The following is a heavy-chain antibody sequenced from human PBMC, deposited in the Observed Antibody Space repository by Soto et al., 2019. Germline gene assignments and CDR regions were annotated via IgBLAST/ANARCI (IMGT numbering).Heavy chain of an antibody. CDR3: ASSVVTMFRGVIINHYYYYGMDV. V-gene: IGHV1-18*01. J-gene: IGHJ6*02. CDR2: ISAYNGNT. Sequence: ASVKVSCKASGYTFTSYGISWVRQAPGQGLEWMGWISAYNGNTNYAQKLQGRVTMTTDTSTSTAYMELRSLRSDDTAVYYCASSVVTMFRGVIINHYYYYGMDVWGQGTTVTVSS. CDR1: GYTFTSYG. D-gene: IGHD3-10*01.